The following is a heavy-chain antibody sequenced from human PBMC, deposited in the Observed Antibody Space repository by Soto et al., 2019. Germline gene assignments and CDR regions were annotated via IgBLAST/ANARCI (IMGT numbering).Heavy chain of an antibody. Sequence: PWGSLRLSCAASGFTCSSYAMSWVRQAPGKGLEWVSAISGSGGSTYYADSVKGRFTISRDNSKNTLYLQMNSLRAEDTAVYYCAKQTEPYSSSSFDYWGQGTLVTVSS. J-gene: IGHJ4*02. CDR3: AKQTEPYSSSSFDY. D-gene: IGHD6-6*01. CDR2: ISGSGGST. V-gene: IGHV3-23*01. CDR1: GFTCSSYA.